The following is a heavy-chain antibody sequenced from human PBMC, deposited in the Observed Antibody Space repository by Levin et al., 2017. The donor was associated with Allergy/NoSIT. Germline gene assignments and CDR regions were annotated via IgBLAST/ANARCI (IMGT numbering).Heavy chain of an antibody. CDR3: ARSITMIVVVISSPGAFDS. Sequence: GGSLRLSCAASGFTVSSNYMSWVRQAPGKGLEWVSVIYSGGSTYYADSVKGRFTISRDNSKNTLYLQMNSLRAEDTAVYYCARSITMIVVVISSPGAFDSWGQGTMVTVSS. CDR2: IYSGGST. D-gene: IGHD3-22*01. V-gene: IGHV3-66*01. CDR1: GFTVSSNY. J-gene: IGHJ3*02.